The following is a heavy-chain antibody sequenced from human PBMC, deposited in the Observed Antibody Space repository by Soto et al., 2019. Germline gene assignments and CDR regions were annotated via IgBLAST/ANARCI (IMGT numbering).Heavy chain of an antibody. Sequence: SETLSLTCTVSGGSIISAGYYWSWIRQHPGKGLEWIGYIYYNGNTHYNPSLKSRVIISVDTSKNQFSLKLSSVTAADTAMYYCARDRDGNERKDAFDIWGQGTLVTVSS. J-gene: IGHJ3*02. V-gene: IGHV4-31*03. CDR2: IYYNGNT. CDR1: GGSIISAGYY. D-gene: IGHD1-1*01. CDR3: ARDRDGNERKDAFDI.